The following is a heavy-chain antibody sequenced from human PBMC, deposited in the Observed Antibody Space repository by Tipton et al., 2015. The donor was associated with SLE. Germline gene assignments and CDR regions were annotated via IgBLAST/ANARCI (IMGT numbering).Heavy chain of an antibody. CDR3: ARERADVLTTYYPAVYYFDY. J-gene: IGHJ4*02. V-gene: IGHV4-61*01. CDR1: GGSISRSSYY. CDR2: ISDSGRT. Sequence: GLVKPSETLSLTCTVSGGSISRSSYYWSWIRQPPGKGLEWIGYISDSGRTNYNPSLKSRVTISVDTFKNQFSLKLSSVTAADTAVYYCARERADVLTTYYPAVYYFDYWGQGTLVTVSS. D-gene: IGHD3-9*01.